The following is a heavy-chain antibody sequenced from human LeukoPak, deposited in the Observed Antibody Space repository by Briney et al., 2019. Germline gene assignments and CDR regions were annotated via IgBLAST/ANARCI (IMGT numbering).Heavy chain of an antibody. CDR2: LSGSGGST. J-gene: IGHJ5*02. D-gene: IGHD1-26*01. Sequence: GGSLRLSCAASGFTFSNYAMTGVRQAPGKGLEWGSGLSGSGGSTSYADSVKGRFTISRDNSKNTLYLQMHSLRAEDTAVYYCASSRGIVGAVGWFDPWGQGTLVTVSS. V-gene: IGHV3-23*01. CDR3: ASSRGIVGAVGWFDP. CDR1: GFTFSNYA.